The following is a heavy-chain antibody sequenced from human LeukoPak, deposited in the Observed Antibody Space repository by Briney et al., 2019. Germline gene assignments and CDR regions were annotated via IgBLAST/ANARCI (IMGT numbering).Heavy chain of an antibody. Sequence: GGSLRLSCAASGFSVSRNYMTWVRQAPGKGLEWVSVIYSGGSTYYADSVKGRFTISRDSSKNTVYLQMNSLRADDTAVYYCALDSSGWYYFDSWGQGALVTVSS. V-gene: IGHV3-66*01. CDR2: IYSGGST. CDR1: GFSVSRNY. CDR3: ALDSSGWYYFDS. D-gene: IGHD6-19*01. J-gene: IGHJ4*02.